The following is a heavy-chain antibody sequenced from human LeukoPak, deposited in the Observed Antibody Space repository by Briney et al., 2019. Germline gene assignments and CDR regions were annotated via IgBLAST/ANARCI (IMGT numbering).Heavy chain of an antibody. CDR3: ARGPITIRSPFDH. V-gene: IGHV4-4*07. CDR2: IYSSGST. CDR1: SGSISGYY. D-gene: IGHD3-3*01. Sequence: SETLSLTCSVSSGSISGYYWSWIRQPAGKRLEYIGRIYSSGSTNYNPSLKNRVTMSVDTSKNQFSLKLSSVTAADTAVYYCARGPITIRSPFDHWGQGILVTVSS. J-gene: IGHJ4*02.